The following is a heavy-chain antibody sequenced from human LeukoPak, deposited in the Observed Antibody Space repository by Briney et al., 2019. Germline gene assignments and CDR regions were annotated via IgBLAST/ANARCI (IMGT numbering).Heavy chain of an antibody. J-gene: IGHJ4*02. CDR2: VYYSGTT. CDR3: AGGFDSRKMGH. V-gene: IGHV4-31*03. Sequence: SETLSLTCTVSGGSISSGGYYWSWTRQHPGKGLEWIGSVYYSGTTYYNPSLKSRVTVSLDTSKNQFSLKLSSVTAADTAVYYCAGGFDSRKMGHWGQGTQVTVSS. CDR1: GGSISSGGYY. D-gene: IGHD6-13*01.